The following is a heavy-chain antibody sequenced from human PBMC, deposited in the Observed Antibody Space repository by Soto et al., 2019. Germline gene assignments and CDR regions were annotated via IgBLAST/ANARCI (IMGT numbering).Heavy chain of an antibody. V-gene: IGHV4-30-4*01. J-gene: IGHJ4*02. D-gene: IGHD5-12*01. CDR2: IDSSGST. CDR3: ARQNGYDAGFGH. CDR1: GVSLSSGDVY. Sequence: SETLSLTCTVSGVSLSSGDVYWTWIRQSPEKGLEWIGYIDSSGSTHYNPSLKTRVTILVDPSRNQFSLSLRSVTVADTAEYYCARQNGYDAGFGHWGQGLLVTVSS.